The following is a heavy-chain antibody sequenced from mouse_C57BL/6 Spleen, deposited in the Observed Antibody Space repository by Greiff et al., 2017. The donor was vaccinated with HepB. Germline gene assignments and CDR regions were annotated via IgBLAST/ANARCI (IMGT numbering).Heavy chain of an antibody. D-gene: IGHD4-1*01. CDR3: ARERGRGFDY. CDR2: ISSGSSTI. V-gene: IGHV5-17*01. CDR1: GFTFSDYG. J-gene: IGHJ2*01. Sequence: DVKLVESGGGLVKPGGSLKLSCAASGFTFSDYGMHWVRQAPEKGLEWVAYISSGSSTIYYADTVKGRFTISRDNAKNTLFLQMTSLRSEDTAMYYCARERGRGFDYWGQGTTLTVSS.